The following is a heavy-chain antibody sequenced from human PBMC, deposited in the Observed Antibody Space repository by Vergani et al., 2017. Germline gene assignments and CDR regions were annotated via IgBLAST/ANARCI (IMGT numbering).Heavy chain of an antibody. CDR3: ARGYNWDDVPYDY. Sequence: QVQLVESGGGLVKPGGSLRLSCAASGFTFSDYYMSWIRQAPGKGLEWVSYISSSGSTIHYADPVKGRFTLSKDNAKNSLYLQMNSLGAEDTAVYYCARGYNWDDVPYDYWGQGTLVTVSS. CDR1: GFTFSDYY. V-gene: IGHV3-11*01. J-gene: IGHJ4*02. D-gene: IGHD1-1*01. CDR2: ISSSGSTI.